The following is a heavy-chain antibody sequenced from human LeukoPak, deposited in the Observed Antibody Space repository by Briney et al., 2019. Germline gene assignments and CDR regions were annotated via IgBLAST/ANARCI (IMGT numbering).Heavy chain of an antibody. CDR1: GGSFSGYY. Sequence: SETLSLTCAVYGGSFSGYYWSWIRQPPGKGLEWIGEINHSGSTNYNPSLKSRVTISVDTSKNQFSLKLSSVTAADTAVYYCASCLSCGGNSAPFDYWGQGTLVTVSS. CDR2: INHSGST. J-gene: IGHJ4*02. V-gene: IGHV4-34*01. D-gene: IGHD4-23*01. CDR3: ASCLSCGGNSAPFDY.